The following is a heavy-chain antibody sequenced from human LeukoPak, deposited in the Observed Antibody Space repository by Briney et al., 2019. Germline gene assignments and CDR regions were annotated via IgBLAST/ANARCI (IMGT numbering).Heavy chain of an antibody. D-gene: IGHD6-13*01. V-gene: IGHV3-23*01. CDR1: GFTFSNYA. J-gene: IGHJ4*02. CDR2: ISGSGGST. CDR3: AKTRPLDSSSWSHGDY. Sequence: GGSLRLSCAASGFTFSNYAMGWVRQAPGKGLEWVSVISGSGGSTYYADSVKGRFTISRDNSKNTLYLQMNSLRAEDTAVYYCAKTRPLDSSSWSHGDYWGQGTLVTVSS.